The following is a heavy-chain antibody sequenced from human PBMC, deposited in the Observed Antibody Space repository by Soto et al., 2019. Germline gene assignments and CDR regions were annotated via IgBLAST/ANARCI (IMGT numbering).Heavy chain of an antibody. Sequence: SETLSLTCTVSGGSISSGGYYWSWIRQHPGKGLEWIGYIYYSGSTYYNPSLKSRVTISVDTSKNQFSLKLSSVTAADTAVYYGAREFLYYDMVNGYYPPRGFHIWGQGRMVTVS. CDR2: IYYSGST. D-gene: IGHD3-9*01. CDR1: GGSISSGGYY. J-gene: IGHJ3*02. CDR3: AREFLYYDMVNGYYPPRGFHI. V-gene: IGHV4-31*03.